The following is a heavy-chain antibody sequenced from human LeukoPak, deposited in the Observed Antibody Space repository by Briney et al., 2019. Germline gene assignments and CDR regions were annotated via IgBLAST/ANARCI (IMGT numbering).Heavy chain of an antibody. CDR2: IYYSGST. CDR3: ARSDTSWYDTADWYFDL. CDR1: GGSISSGDYY. Sequence: PSQTLSLTCTVSGGSISSGDYYWSWIRQPPGKGLEWIGYIYYSGSTYYNPSLKSRVTISVDTSKNQFSLKLSSVTAADTAVYYCARSDTSWYDTADWYFDLWGRGTLVTVSS. V-gene: IGHV4-30-4*01. D-gene: IGHD2-2*01. J-gene: IGHJ2*01.